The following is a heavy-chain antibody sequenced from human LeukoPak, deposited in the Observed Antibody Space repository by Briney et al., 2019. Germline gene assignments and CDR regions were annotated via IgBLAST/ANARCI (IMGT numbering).Heavy chain of an antibody. CDR3: ARDSGEMATTYVFDY. J-gene: IGHJ4*02. CDR1: GFTFSSYA. V-gene: IGHV3-30-3*01. Sequence: PGGSLRLSCAASGFTFSSYAMHWVRQAPGKGLEWVAVISYDGSNKYYADSVKGRFTISRDNSKHTLYLQMNSLRAEDTAVYYCARDSGEMATTYVFDYWGQGTLVTVSS. D-gene: IGHD5-24*01. CDR2: ISYDGSNK.